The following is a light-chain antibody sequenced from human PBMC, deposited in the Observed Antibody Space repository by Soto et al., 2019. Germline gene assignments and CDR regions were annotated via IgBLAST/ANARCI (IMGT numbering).Light chain of an antibody. J-gene: IGLJ2*01. V-gene: IGLV2-8*01. CDR1: SSDVGGYNY. CDR3: SSYAGSNNFVV. CDR2: EVT. Sequence: QSALTQPPSASGSPGQSVTISCTGTSSDVGGYNYVSWYQQHPGKAPKHMIYEVTKRPSGVPDRFSGSKSGNTASLTVSGLQAEDEADYYSSSYAGSNNFVVFGGGTKLTVL.